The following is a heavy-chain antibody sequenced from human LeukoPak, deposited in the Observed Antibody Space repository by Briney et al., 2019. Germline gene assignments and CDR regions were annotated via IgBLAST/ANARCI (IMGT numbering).Heavy chain of an antibody. CDR1: GFTFSSYA. D-gene: IGHD3-10*01. CDR3: VKDRYGSFDP. V-gene: IGHV3-23*01. CDR2: ISGSCDNT. J-gene: IGHJ5*02. Sequence: PPGGSLRLSCAASGFTFSSYAMSWVRQVPGKGLEWVSVISGSCDNTYYADSVKGRFTISRDNSKNMLYLQMNSLRAEDTAVYFCVKDRYGSFDPWGQGTLVTVSS.